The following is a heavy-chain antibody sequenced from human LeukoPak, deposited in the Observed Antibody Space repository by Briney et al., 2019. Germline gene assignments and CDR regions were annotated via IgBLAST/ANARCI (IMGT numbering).Heavy chain of an antibody. Sequence: SETLSLTCAVYGGSFSGYYWSWIRQPPGKGLEWIGEINHSGSTNYNPSLKSRVTISVDTSKNQFSLKLSSVTAADTAVYYCARFSVAATYYYYGMDVWGQGTTVTVSS. J-gene: IGHJ6*02. CDR2: INHSGST. CDR3: ARFSVAATYYYYGMDV. D-gene: IGHD2-15*01. CDR1: GGSFSGYY. V-gene: IGHV4-34*01.